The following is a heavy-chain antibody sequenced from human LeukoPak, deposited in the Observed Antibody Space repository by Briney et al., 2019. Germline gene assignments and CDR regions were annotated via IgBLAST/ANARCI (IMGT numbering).Heavy chain of an antibody. D-gene: IGHD6-13*01. J-gene: IGHJ4*02. Sequence: GGSLRLSCAASGFTFSDHYMNWVRQAPGKGLEWVGHGRDKANSYTTDYAASVKGRFTISRDDSKNSLYLQMNSLKTEDTAVYYCVRATGSSWRHFDYWGQGTLVTVSS. CDR3: VRATGSSWRHFDY. CDR2: GRDKANSYTT. CDR1: GFTFSDHY. V-gene: IGHV3-72*01.